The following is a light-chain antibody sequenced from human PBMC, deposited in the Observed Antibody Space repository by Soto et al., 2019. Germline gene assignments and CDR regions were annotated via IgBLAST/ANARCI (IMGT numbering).Light chain of an antibody. V-gene: IGKV3-20*01. J-gene: IGKJ1*01. CDR1: RRVSNNY. CDR3: QQSRSSGT. Sequence: EIGLRQSPGTLSFSPGEIATLSCRAGRRVSNNYLACYQQKPAQAPRLLIYGASNRATGIPDRFSGSGSGTDFTLTLRRLDPDDFAVYYCQQSRSSGTFGQGTKADIK. CDR2: GAS.